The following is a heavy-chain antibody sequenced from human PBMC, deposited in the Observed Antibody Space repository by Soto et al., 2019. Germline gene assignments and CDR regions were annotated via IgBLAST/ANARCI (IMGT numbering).Heavy chain of an antibody. CDR3: ARVGGNFHYYFDY. Sequence: PSETLSLTCAVSSGSISSSNWWSWVRQPPGKGLEWIGEIYHSGSTNYNPSLKSRVTISVDKSKNQFSLKLSSVTAADTAVYYCARVGGNFHYYFDYWGQGTLVTVSS. V-gene: IGHV4-4*02. J-gene: IGHJ4*02. CDR1: SGSISSSNW. CDR2: IYHSGST.